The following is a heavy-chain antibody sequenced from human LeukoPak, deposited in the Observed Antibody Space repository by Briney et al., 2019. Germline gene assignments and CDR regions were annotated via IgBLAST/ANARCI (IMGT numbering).Heavy chain of an antibody. D-gene: IGHD5-18*01. J-gene: IGHJ4*02. CDR3: AKDASGYSYANFDY. V-gene: IGHV3-23*01. CDR1: GFTFSDYY. Sequence: GGSLRLSCASSGFTFSDYYMSWIRQAPGKGLEWVSAISGRGDSTYYADSVKGRFTISRDNSKNTLYLQMNSLRADDTAVYYCAKDASGYSYANFDYWGQGTLVTVSS. CDR2: ISGRGDST.